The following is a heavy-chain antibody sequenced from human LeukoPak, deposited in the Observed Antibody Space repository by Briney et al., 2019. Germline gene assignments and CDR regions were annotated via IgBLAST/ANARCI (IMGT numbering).Heavy chain of an antibody. J-gene: IGHJ4*02. CDR1: GFTFSSYG. V-gene: IGHV3-30*18. D-gene: IGHD3-22*01. CDR2: ISYDGSNK. Sequence: PGGSLSLSCESSGFTFSSYGMHWVRQAPGKGQEWVAVISYDGSNKYYADSVKGRFTISRDNSKNTLYLQMNSLRAEDTAVYYCAKDGNAPFYDSTPTDFDYWGQGTLVTVSS. CDR3: AKDGNAPFYDSTPTDFDY.